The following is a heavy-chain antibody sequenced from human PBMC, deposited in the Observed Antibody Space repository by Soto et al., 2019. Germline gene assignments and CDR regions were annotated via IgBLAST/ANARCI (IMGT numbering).Heavy chain of an antibody. CDR3: ARDQMGIRYFDWSLSYFDY. J-gene: IGHJ4*02. CDR1: GYTFTSYY. CDR2: INPSGGST. V-gene: IGHV1-46*01. Sequence: ASVKVSCKASGYTFTSYYMHWVRQAPGQGLEWMGIINPSGGSTSYAQKFQGRVTMTRDTSTSTVYMELSSLRSEDTAVYYCARDQMGIRYFDWSLSYFDYWGQGTLVTAPQ. D-gene: IGHD3-9*01.